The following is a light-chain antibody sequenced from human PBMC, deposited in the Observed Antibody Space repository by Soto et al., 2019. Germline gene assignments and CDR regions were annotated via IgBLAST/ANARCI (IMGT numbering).Light chain of an antibody. CDR2: LNSDGSH. Sequence: QLVLTQSPSASASLGASVKLTCTMSSGHSSYAIAWHQQQPEKGPRYLMKLNSDGSHSKGNGIPDRFSGSSSGAERYLTISSLHSEDEADYYCQTWGTGIQGFGGGTQLTVL. CDR3: QTWGTGIQG. CDR1: SGHSSYA. V-gene: IGLV4-69*01. J-gene: IGLJ3*02.